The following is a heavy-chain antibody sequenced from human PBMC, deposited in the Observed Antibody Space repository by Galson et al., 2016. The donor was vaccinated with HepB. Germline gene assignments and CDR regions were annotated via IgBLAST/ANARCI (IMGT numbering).Heavy chain of an antibody. V-gene: IGHV3-21*01. CDR1: GFTFRSYA. CDR3: ARADSVFDY. D-gene: IGHD2-15*01. J-gene: IGHJ4*02. CDR2: ISSSSTYI. Sequence: SLRLSCAASGFTFRSYAMNWVRQAPGKGLEWVSSISSSSTYIYYADSVKGRFTISRDNAKNSLYLQRNSLRAKDTAVSYCARADSVFDYWGQVTLVTVSP.